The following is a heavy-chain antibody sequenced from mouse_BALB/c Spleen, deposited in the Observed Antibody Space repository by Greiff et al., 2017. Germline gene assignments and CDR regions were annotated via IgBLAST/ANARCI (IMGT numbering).Heavy chain of an antibody. D-gene: IGHD1-1*01. V-gene: IGHV1-9*01. CDR2: ILPGSGST. Sequence: VQGVESGAELMKPGASVKISCKATGYTFSSYWIEWVKQRPGHGLEWIGEILPGSGSTNYNEKFKGKATFTADTSSNTAYMQLSSLTSEDSAVYYCARKNYGFAYWGQGTLVTVSA. CDR3: ARKNYGFAY. CDR1: GYTFSSYW. J-gene: IGHJ3*01.